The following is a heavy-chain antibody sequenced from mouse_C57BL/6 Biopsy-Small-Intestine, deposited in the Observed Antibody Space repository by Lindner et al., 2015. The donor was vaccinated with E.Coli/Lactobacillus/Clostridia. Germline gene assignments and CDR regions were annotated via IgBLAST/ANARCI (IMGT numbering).Heavy chain of an antibody. J-gene: IGHJ3*01. V-gene: IGHV1-39*01. Sequence: QLQESGPELVKPGASVKMSCKPSGYSFTGYSMHWVKQSHGKSLEWIGIINSYYGSTVYNQKFKGKATLTVDKSSSTAYMQLNSLTSEDSAVYYCARLEGHFGGFVYWGQGTLVTVSA. CDR2: INSYYGST. CDR1: GYSFTGYS. CDR3: ARLEGHFGGFVY.